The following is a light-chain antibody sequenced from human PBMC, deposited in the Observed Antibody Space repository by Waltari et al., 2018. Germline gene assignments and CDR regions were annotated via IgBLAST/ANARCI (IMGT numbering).Light chain of an antibody. CDR2: DVT. Sequence: QSALTQPASVSGSPGQSITISCTGTSRDVGGQNYVSWYQQHPGKAPKLLIYDVTKRASGVSDRFSGSNSGNTASLTISGLQAEDEADYYCSSYTSTSTSLVFGGGTRLTVL. CDR3: SSYTSTSTSLV. V-gene: IGLV2-14*01. J-gene: IGLJ3*02. CDR1: SRDVGGQNY.